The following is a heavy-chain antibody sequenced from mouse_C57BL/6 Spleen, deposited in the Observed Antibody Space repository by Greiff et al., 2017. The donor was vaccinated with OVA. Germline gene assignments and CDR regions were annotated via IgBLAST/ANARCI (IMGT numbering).Heavy chain of an antibody. CDR1: GYAFTNYL. V-gene: IGHV1-54*01. J-gene: IGHJ3*01. CDR3: AREGRGAGFAY. D-gene: IGHD3-3*01. CDR2: INPGSGGT. Sequence: VQLQQSGAELVRPGTSVKVSCKASGYAFTNYLIEWVKQRPGQGLEWIGVINPGSGGTNYNEKFKGKATLTADKSSSTAYMQLSSLTSEDSAVYFCAREGRGAGFAYWGQGTLVTVSA.